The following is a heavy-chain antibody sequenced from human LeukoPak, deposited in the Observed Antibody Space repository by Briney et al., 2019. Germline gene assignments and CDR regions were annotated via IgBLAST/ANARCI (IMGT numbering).Heavy chain of an antibody. CDR1: GFTVSSNY. V-gene: IGHV3-66*01. D-gene: IGHD3-10*01. CDR3: AREITMVRGVIGL. CDR2: IYSGGST. Sequence: GGSLRLSCAASGFTVSSNYMSWVRQAPGKGLEWVSVIYSGGSTYYADSVKGRFTISRDNSKNTLHLQMNSLRAEDTAVYYCAREITMVRGVIGLWGQGTLVTVSS. J-gene: IGHJ4*02.